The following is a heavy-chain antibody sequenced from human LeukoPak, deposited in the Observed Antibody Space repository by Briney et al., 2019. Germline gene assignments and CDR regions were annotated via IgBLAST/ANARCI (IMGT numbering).Heavy chain of an antibody. V-gene: IGHV3-48*01. J-gene: IGHJ4*02. CDR3: ASLFSWHY. CDR2: ISSSSSTI. Sequence: GGSLRLSCAASGFTFGSYSMNWVRQAPGKGLEWLSYISSSSSTIYYADSVKGRFTISRDNAKNSLYLQMNSLRAEDTAVYYCASLFSWHYWGQGTLVTVSS. CDR1: GFTFGSYS.